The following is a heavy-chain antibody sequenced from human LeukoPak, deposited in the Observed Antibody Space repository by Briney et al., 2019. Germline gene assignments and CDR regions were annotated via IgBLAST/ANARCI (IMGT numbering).Heavy chain of an antibody. J-gene: IGHJ6*02. CDR1: VGSISSDY. V-gene: IGHV4-59*01. CDR3: ARVSVVYGMDV. Sequence: SQTLSLTCSVSVGSISSDYWAWIRQPPGKGLEWIGYMYYTGSTNYNPSLKSRVTISLATSKNQFSLKLSSVTAVDTAVYYCARVSVVYGMDVWGRGTTVTVSS. CDR2: MYYTGST.